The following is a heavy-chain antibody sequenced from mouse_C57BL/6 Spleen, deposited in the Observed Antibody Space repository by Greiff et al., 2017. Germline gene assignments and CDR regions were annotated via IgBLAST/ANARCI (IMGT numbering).Heavy chain of an antibody. CDR2: IDPETGGT. CDR1: GYTFTDYE. D-gene: IGHD2-3*01. V-gene: IGHV1-15*01. Sequence: QVQLQQSGAELVRPGASVTLSCKASGYTFTDYEMHWVKQTPVHGLEWIGAIDPETGGTAYNQKFKGKALLTADKSSSTAYMELRSLTSEDSAVYYCTREMVTKAMDYWGQGTSVTVSS. J-gene: IGHJ4*01. CDR3: TREMVTKAMDY.